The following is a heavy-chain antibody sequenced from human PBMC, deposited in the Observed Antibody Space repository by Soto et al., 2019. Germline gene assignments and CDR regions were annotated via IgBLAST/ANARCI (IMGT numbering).Heavy chain of an antibody. V-gene: IGHV3-11*06. CDR2: ISSRSDYT. Sequence: PGGSLRLSCAASRFIFSDYYMSWIRQAPGKGLEWLSYISSRSDYTNYADSVKGRFTISRDNAKNSLYLQMNSLRDEDTAVYYCARDTYYYSSGPGAFDIWRQGTMVTVSS. CDR1: RFIFSDYY. J-gene: IGHJ3*02. CDR3: ARDTYYYSSGPGAFDI. D-gene: IGHD3-10*01.